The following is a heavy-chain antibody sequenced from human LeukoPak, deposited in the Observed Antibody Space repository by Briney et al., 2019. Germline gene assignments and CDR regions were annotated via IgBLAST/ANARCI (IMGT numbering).Heavy chain of an antibody. CDR1: GFSFSSYA. Sequence: PGGSLRLSCAASGFSFSSYAMSWVRQAPGKGLEWVSAISGTGSSTYDADSVKGRFTISRDNPKNTLYLQLDSLRAEDTAVYFCAKEGVMVRGIMGYFDYWGQGILVTVSS. J-gene: IGHJ4*02. CDR3: AKEGVMVRGIMGYFDY. V-gene: IGHV3-23*01. CDR2: ISGTGSST. D-gene: IGHD3-10*01.